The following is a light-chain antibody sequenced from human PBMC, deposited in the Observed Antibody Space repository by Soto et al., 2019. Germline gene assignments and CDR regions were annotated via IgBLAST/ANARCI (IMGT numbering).Light chain of an antibody. CDR2: GAS. CDR3: QQYYNWPPYT. V-gene: IGKV3-15*01. CDR1: ETVRTN. J-gene: IGKJ2*01. Sequence: IVMTQSPATLSVSPGERVTLSCRASETVRTNLAWFQQKPGQTPRLLIFGASTRATGVPTRFTGSGSETEFTLTIGCLQSEDLSVYDCQQYYNWPPYTFGQGTKLEIK.